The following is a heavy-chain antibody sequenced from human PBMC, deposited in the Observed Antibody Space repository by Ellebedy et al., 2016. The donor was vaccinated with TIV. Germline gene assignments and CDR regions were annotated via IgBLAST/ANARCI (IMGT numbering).Heavy chain of an antibody. CDR2: IDPGDSFT. Sequence: GESLKISCKTSGYSFSYYWINWVRHVPGKGLEWMGLIDPGDSFTNYNPSFHGHVTISADKSLSVVYLQWNSLKATDTATYYCTRQRGERWRQFASDFWGQGTLVTVSS. CDR3: TRQRGERWRQFASDF. J-gene: IGHJ4*02. CDR1: GYSFSYYW. V-gene: IGHV5-10-1*01. D-gene: IGHD5-24*01.